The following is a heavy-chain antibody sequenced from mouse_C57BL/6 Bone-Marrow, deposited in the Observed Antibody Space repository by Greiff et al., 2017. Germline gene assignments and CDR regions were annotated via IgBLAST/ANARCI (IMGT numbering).Heavy chain of an antibody. D-gene: IGHD5-1*01. V-gene: IGHV1-47*01. J-gene: IGHJ2*01. CDR3: ARSSTFFYYVDC. CDR2: FHPYNDDT. Sequence: QVQLQQSGAELVKPGASVKMSCKASGYTFTTYPIEWMKQNHGKSLEWIGNFHPYNDDTKYNEKFKGKATLTVDKSSNTVYLELSRFTSDDSADYYCARSSTFFYYVDCWGRGTTLTVSA. CDR1: GYTFTTYP.